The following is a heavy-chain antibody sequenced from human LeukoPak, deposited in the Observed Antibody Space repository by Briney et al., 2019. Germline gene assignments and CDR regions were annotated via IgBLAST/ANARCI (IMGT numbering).Heavy chain of an antibody. J-gene: IGHJ4*02. CDR2: FDPEDGET. D-gene: IGHD5-24*01. V-gene: IGHV1-24*01. Sequence: GASVKVSCKVSGYTLTELSMHWVRQAPGKGLEWMGGFDPEDGETIYAQKFQGRVTMTEDTSTDTAYMELSSLRSEDTAVYYCAAPLGRWLQGSNWVYFDYWGQGTLVTVSS. CDR3: AAPLGRWLQGSNWVYFDY. CDR1: GYTLTELS.